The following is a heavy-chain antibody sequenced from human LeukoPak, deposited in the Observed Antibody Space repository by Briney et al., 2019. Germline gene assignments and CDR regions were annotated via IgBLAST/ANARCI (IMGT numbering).Heavy chain of an antibody. D-gene: IGHD5-18*01. J-gene: IGHJ6*03. Sequence: SQTLSLTCTVSGVSISSGGYYWSCIRQPPGKGLEWIGYIYHSGSTYYNPSLKRRTTISVDTSKNQFSLKLSSVTAAATAGYYCARCSGYSHLDYMDVWGKGTTVTVSS. CDR3: ARCSGYSHLDYMDV. V-gene: IGHV4-30-2*01. CDR2: IYHSGST. CDR1: GVSISSGGYY.